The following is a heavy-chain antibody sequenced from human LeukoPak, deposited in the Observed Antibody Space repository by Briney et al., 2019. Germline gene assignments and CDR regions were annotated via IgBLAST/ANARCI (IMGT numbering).Heavy chain of an antibody. D-gene: IGHD3-22*01. J-gene: IGHJ4*02. Sequence: PGGSLRLSCAASGFTFSSYSMNWVRQAPGKGLEWVSSISSSSSYIYYADSVKGRFTISRDNAKNSLYLQMNSLRAEDTAVYYCARDGYYYDSSGYSAFVSVDYWGQGTLVTVSS. CDR1: GFTFSSYS. V-gene: IGHV3-21*01. CDR2: ISSSSSYI. CDR3: ARDGYYYDSSGYSAFVSVDY.